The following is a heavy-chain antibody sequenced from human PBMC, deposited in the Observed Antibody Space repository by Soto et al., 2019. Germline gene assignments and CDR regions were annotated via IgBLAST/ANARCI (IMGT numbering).Heavy chain of an antibody. J-gene: IGHJ4*02. CDR2: ISKDSGRAT. V-gene: IGHV3-11*04. Sequence: GGSLRLSCAASGFIFRDWFMSWIRQAPGKGLEWISYISKDSGRATRYADSVKGRFTISRDNAKNSLFLQMNSLRTEDTAVYYCARAPYSSGWWGFDYWGRGTLVTVSS. D-gene: IGHD6-19*01. CDR1: GFIFRDWF. CDR3: ARAPYSSGWWGFDY.